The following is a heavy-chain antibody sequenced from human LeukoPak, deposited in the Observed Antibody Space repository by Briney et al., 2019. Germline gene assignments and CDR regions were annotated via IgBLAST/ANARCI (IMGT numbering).Heavy chain of an antibody. Sequence: GGSLRLSCVASGFSFGSYSMNWVRQAPGKGLEWVSSISSTSRSSYIFYAESVEGRFTISRDNTKNSLFLQMNSLIAEDTAVYYCARGYIDNLGYSPRSAFDKWGQGTLVTVSS. CDR3: ARGYIDNLGYSPRSAFDK. D-gene: IGHD3-22*01. CDR2: ISSTSRSSYI. V-gene: IGHV3-21*01. CDR1: GFSFGSYS. J-gene: IGHJ4*02.